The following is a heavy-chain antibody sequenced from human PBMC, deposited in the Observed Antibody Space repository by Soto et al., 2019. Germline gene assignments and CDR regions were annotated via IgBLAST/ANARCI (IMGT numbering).Heavy chain of an antibody. CDR2: IYYTGTT. V-gene: IGHV4-28*03. CDR3: ARGGLGDFWSGYLNYYYYYGMDV. Sequence: LSLTCAVSGHSIYSNYWWGWIRQSPGKGLEWIGYIYYTGTTYYNPSLNSRVTMSVDTTKNHFSLKLSSVTAADTAVYYCARGGLGDFWSGYLNYYYYYGMDVWGQGTTVTVSS. J-gene: IGHJ6*02. D-gene: IGHD3-3*01. CDR1: GHSIYSNYW.